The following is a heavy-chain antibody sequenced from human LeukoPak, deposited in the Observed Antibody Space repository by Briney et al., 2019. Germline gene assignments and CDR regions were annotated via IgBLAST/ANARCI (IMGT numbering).Heavy chain of an antibody. J-gene: IGHJ4*02. V-gene: IGHV3-33*01. CDR1: GYTFSSYG. CDR3: ARDLTVAGLYYFDY. Sequence: PGGSLRLSCAASGYTFSSYGMNWVRQAPGKGLESGAVIWYGGSNKYYADSVKGRFTISRDNSKNTLYLQRNGLRAEDTAVYYCARDLTVAGLYYFDYWGQGTLVTVSS. D-gene: IGHD6-19*01. CDR2: IWYGGSNK.